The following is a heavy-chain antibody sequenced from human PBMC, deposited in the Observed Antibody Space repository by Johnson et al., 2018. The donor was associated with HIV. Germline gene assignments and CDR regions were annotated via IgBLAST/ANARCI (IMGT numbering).Heavy chain of an antibody. J-gene: IGHJ3*02. CDR3: ARGYHESSGYAVAFDI. D-gene: IGHD3-22*01. Sequence: VQLVESGGGVVRPGGSLRLSCAASGFTFDDYGMSWVRQAPGKGLEWVSGINWNGGTTGYGDSVKGRFTISRDNAKNSLYLQMNSLRAEDQALYYCARGYHESSGYAVAFDIWGQGTMVTVSS. V-gene: IGHV3-20*04. CDR2: INWNGGTT. CDR1: GFTFDDYG.